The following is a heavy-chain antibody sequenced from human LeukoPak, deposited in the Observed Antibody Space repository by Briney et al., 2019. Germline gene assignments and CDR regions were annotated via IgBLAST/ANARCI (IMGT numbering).Heavy chain of an antibody. V-gene: IGHV3-74*01. Sequence: GGSLRLSCAASGFTISGFWMHWVRQVPGEGLVWVARMNSAGTTINYADSVKGRFTISRDNVRNSLHLQMNNLSLEDTAVYFCIREVQVRASASLGLWGRGTLVTVS. J-gene: IGHJ4*01. CDR3: IREVQVRASASLGL. CDR2: MNSAGTTI. D-gene: IGHD1-1*01. CDR1: GFTISGFW.